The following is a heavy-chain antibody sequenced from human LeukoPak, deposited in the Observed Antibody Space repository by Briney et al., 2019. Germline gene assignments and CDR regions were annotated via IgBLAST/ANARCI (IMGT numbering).Heavy chain of an antibody. V-gene: IGHV1-18*01. CDR2: ISAYNGNT. J-gene: IGHJ1*01. D-gene: IGHD3-9*01. CDR1: GYTFTSYG. CDR3: ARDQQRSNYDILTGILKPIQH. Sequence: ASVKVSCRASGYTFTSYGISWVRQAPGQGLEWMGWISAYNGNTNYAQKLQGRVTMTTHTSTSTAYMELRSLRSDDTAVYYCARDQQRSNYDILTGILKPIQHWGQGTLVTVSS.